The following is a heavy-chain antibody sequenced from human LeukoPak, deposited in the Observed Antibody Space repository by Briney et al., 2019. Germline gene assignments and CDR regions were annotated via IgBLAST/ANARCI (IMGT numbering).Heavy chain of an antibody. J-gene: IGHJ4*02. CDR2: IYYSGST. V-gene: IGHV4-34*01. Sequence: SETLSLTCAVYGGSFSGYYWSWIRQPPGKGLEWIGSIYYSGSTYYNPSLKSRVTISVDTSKNQFSLKLSSVTAADTAVYYCARVFRRANFDYWGQGTLVTVSS. CDR3: ARVFRRANFDY. CDR1: GGSFSGYY.